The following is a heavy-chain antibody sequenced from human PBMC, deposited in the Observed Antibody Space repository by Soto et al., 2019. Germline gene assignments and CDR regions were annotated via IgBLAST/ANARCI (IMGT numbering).Heavy chain of an antibody. D-gene: IGHD2-15*01. J-gene: IGHJ6*03. CDR1: GFTFSGSA. CDR3: TTGGPKGYCSGGSCYSGGYYYYYMDV. V-gene: IGHV3-73*01. Sequence: EVQLVESGGGLVQPGGSLKLSCAASGFTFSGSAMHWVRQASGKGLEWVGRIRSKANSYATAYAASVKGRFTISRDDSKNTAYLQMNSLKTEDTAVYYCTTGGPKGYCSGGSCYSGGYYYYYMDVWGKGTTVTVSS. CDR2: IRSKANSYAT.